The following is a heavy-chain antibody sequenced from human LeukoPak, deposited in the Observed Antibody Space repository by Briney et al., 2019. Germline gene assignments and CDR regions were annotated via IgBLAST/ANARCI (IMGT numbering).Heavy chain of an antibody. Sequence: GGSLRLSCAASGFTFSNYAMHWVRQAPGKGLEWVALISHDGSSEYYADSMKGRFTISRDNSKNTFYLQMNSLRAEDTAVYYCASRFEWLSSFDYWCQGTLVTVSS. CDR2: ISHDGSSE. CDR1: GFTFSNYA. CDR3: ASRFEWLSSFDY. J-gene: IGHJ4*02. D-gene: IGHD3-3*01. V-gene: IGHV3-30*03.